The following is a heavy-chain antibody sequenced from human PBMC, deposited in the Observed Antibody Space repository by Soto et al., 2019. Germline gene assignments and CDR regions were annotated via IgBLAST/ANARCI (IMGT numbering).Heavy chain of an antibody. CDR1: GYSFTSYW. V-gene: IGHV5-10-1*01. J-gene: IGHJ6*02. Sequence: GESLKISCKGSGYSFTSYWISWVRQMPGKGLEWMGRIDPSDSYTNYSPSFQGHVTISADKSISTAYLQWSSLKASDTAMYYCVTDTAIWYSGMDVWGQGTTVTVSS. CDR2: IDPSDSYT. D-gene: IGHD5-18*01. CDR3: VTDTAIWYSGMDV.